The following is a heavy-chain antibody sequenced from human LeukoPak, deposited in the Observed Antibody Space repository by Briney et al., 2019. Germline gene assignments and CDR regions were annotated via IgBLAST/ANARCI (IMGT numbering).Heavy chain of an antibody. CDR3: AKWLRDSSGYYFDF. D-gene: IGHD3-22*01. Sequence: QPGGSLRLSCAASGFMFSRYSMNWVRQAPGKGLEWVSAISGGDGSTYYEDAVKGRFTISRDNSKNTLYLLMNSLRAEDTAVYYCAKWLRDSSGYYFDFWGQGTLVTVSS. CDR2: ISGGDGST. CDR1: GFMFSRYS. J-gene: IGHJ4*02. V-gene: IGHV3-23*01.